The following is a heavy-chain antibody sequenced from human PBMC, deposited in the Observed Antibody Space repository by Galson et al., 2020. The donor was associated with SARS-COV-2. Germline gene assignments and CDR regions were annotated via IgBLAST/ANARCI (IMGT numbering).Heavy chain of an antibody. CDR1: GGSISDYY. Sequence: ETSETLSLTCTISGGSISDYYWSWIRQPPGKGLEWIGYIYYGGSTNYNPSLKSRVTISVEKSKNQFSLKLSSVTAADTAVYYCAGISLTKDAFDIWGQGTMVTVSS. CDR3: AGISLTKDAFDI. D-gene: IGHD4-17*01. J-gene: IGHJ3*02. V-gene: IGHV4-59*13. CDR2: IYYGGST.